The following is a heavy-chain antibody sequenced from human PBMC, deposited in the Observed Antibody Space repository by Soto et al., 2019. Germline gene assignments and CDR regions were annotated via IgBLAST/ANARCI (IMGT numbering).Heavy chain of an antibody. CDR2: IKGDGSEK. Sequence: VQLVESGGGVVQPGRSLRLSCAASGFTFSSYAMHWVRQAPGKGLEWVANIKGDGSEKRYADSVKGRLTISRDNAKNSVYLQMNSLRVEDTALYYCGRDEVRNGVGVWGQGITVTVSS. V-gene: IGHV3-7*01. CDR3: GRDEVRNGVGV. J-gene: IGHJ6*02. CDR1: GFTFSSYA.